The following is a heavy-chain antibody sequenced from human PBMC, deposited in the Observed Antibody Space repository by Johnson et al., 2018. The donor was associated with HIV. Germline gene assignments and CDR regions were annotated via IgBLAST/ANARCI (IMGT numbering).Heavy chain of an antibody. V-gene: IGHV3-66*01. Sequence: VQLVESGGGVERPGGSLRLSCVASGFTFDEYDMNWVRQAPGKGLEWVSVIYSGGNTYYADSVKGRFTISRDNSKNTLYLQMNSLRAEDTAVYYCARSMGYSSGYYSPYGADAFDIWGQGTMVTVSS. D-gene: IGHD3-22*01. CDR1: GFTFDEYD. CDR2: IYSGGNT. J-gene: IGHJ3*02. CDR3: ARSMGYSSGYYSPYGADAFDI.